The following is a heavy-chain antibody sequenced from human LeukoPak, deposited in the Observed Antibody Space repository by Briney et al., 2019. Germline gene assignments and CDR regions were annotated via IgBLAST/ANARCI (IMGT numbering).Heavy chain of an antibody. V-gene: IGHV4-39*07. D-gene: IGHD3-10*01. CDR2: IYYSGST. CDR1: GGSISSSSYY. CDR3: ARVEEGYGSGRRENYYYYYMDV. Sequence: SETLSLTCTVSGGSISSSSYYWGWIRQPPGKGLEWIGSIYYSGSTYYNPSLKSRVTISLDKSKNQFSLRLNSVTAADTAVYYCARVEEGYGSGRRENYYYYYMDVWGKGTTVTISS. J-gene: IGHJ6*03.